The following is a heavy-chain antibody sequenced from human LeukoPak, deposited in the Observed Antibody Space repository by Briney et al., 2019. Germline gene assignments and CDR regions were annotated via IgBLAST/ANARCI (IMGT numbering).Heavy chain of an antibody. CDR1: GGTLSSYG. Sequence: ASVKVSCKASGGTLSSYGISWVRQAPGQGPEWMGWISAYNGNTNYAQKLQGRVTMTTDTSTSTAYMELRSLRSDDTAVYYCARDLDYYYGSGIEDYWGQGTLVTVSS. CDR2: ISAYNGNT. V-gene: IGHV1-18*01. D-gene: IGHD3-10*01. CDR3: ARDLDYYYGSGIEDY. J-gene: IGHJ4*02.